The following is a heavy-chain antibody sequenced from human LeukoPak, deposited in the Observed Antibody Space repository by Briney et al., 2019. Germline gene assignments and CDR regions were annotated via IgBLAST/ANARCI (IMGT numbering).Heavy chain of an antibody. CDR3: ARDQDYCSGGSCYLRYYYYGMDV. J-gene: IGHJ6*02. Sequence: GGSLRLSCAASGFTFSSYAMHWVRQAPGKGLEWVAVISYDGSNKYYADSVKGRFTISRDNSKNTLYLQMNSLRAEDTAVYYCARDQDYCSGGSCYLRYYYYGMDVWGQGTTVTVSS. V-gene: IGHV3-30-3*01. CDR1: GFTFSSYA. D-gene: IGHD2-15*01. CDR2: ISYDGSNK.